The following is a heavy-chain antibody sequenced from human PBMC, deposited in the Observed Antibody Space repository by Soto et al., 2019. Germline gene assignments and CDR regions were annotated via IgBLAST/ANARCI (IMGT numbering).Heavy chain of an antibody. CDR2: IYYSGST. D-gene: IGHD3-10*01. CDR3: ARHDRDSASSTFDY. J-gene: IGHJ4*02. CDR1: GDSISSSSYY. Sequence: QLQLQESGPGLVKPSETLSLTCTVSGDSISSSSYYWGWIRQPPGKGLEWIGSIYYSGSTYSNPSLKSRVTISVDTSKNQFSLKLSSMTAADTAVYYCARHDRDSASSTFDYWGQGTLVTVSS. V-gene: IGHV4-39*01.